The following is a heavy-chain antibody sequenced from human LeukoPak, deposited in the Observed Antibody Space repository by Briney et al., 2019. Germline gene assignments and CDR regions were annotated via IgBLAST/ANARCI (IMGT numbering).Heavy chain of an antibody. J-gene: IGHJ4*02. CDR1: GFTFSSYA. V-gene: IGHV3-30-3*01. Sequence: PGGSLRLSCAASGFTFSSYAMHWVRQAPGKGLEWVAVISYDGSNEYYADSVKGRFTISRDNSKNTLYLQMNSLRAEDTAVYYCARVHYDILTGLDYWGQGTLVTVSS. CDR2: ISYDGSNE. D-gene: IGHD3-9*01. CDR3: ARVHYDILTGLDY.